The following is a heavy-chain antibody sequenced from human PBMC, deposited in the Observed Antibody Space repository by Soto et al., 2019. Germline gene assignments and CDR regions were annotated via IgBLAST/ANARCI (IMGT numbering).Heavy chain of an antibody. V-gene: IGHV1-18*01. CDR3: ARDPGIKAPSVHY. CDR2: ISAYNGNT. CDR1: GYTFTSYG. D-gene: IGHD4-17*01. J-gene: IGHJ4*02. Sequence: QVQLVQSGAEVKKPGASVKVSCQSSGYTFTSYGISWVLQAPVQGLEWMGWISAYNGNTNYAQKLQGRVTITPDTSTSTAYKELRSLRSDDTDVYYFARDPGIKAPSVHYWGQGTLVTVSS.